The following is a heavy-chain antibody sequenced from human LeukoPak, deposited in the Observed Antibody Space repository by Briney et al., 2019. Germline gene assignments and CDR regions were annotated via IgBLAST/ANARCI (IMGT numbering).Heavy chain of an antibody. V-gene: IGHV4-38-2*01. J-gene: IGHJ4*02. CDR1: GFTFSGYY. CDR2: IYHSGST. Sequence: LRLSCAASGFTFSGYYMSWIRQAPGKGLEWFGSIYHSGSTYYNPSLKSRVTISVDTSKNQFSLKLSSVTAADTAVYYCALTWHYWGQGTLVTVSS. CDR3: ALTWHY.